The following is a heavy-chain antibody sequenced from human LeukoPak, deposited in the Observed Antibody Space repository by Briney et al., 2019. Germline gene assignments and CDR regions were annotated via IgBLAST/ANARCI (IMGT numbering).Heavy chain of an antibody. V-gene: IGHV4-61*01. CDR1: GGSVSSGSYY. CDR3: ARGFGAWGLSWFDP. Sequence: SETLSLTCTVSGGSVSSGSYYWSWIRQPPGKGLEWIGYIYYSGSAKYNPSLKSRVTISVDTSKNQFSLKLTSVTAAYTAVYYCARGFGAWGLSWFDPWGQGTLVTVSS. D-gene: IGHD3-10*01. CDR2: IYYSGSA. J-gene: IGHJ5*02.